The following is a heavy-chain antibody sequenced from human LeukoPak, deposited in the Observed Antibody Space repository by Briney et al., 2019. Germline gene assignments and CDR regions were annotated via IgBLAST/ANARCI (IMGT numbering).Heavy chain of an antibody. CDR1: GFTLSSYG. Sequence: GRSLRLSCAASGFTLSSYGMHWVRQAPGKGLEWVAVISYDGSNKYYADSVKGRFTISRDNSKNTLYLQMNSLRAEDTAVYYCAKDRSIAAAGYFDYWGQGTLVTVSS. CDR2: ISYDGSNK. V-gene: IGHV3-30*18. J-gene: IGHJ4*02. D-gene: IGHD6-13*01. CDR3: AKDRSIAAAGYFDY.